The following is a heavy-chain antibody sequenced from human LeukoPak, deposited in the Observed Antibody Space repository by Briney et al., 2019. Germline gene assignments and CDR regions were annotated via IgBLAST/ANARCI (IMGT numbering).Heavy chain of an antibody. CDR3: ARVAISEWLLNYFDY. J-gene: IGHJ4*02. V-gene: IGHV1-2*02. CDR1: GYTFTGYY. CDR2: INPNSGGT. Sequence: GASVKVSCKASGYTFTGYYMHWVRQAPGQGLEWMGWINPNSGGTNYAQKFQGRVTMTRDTSISTAYMELSRLRSDDTAVYYCARVAISEWLLNYFDYWGQGTLVTVSS. D-gene: IGHD3-3*02.